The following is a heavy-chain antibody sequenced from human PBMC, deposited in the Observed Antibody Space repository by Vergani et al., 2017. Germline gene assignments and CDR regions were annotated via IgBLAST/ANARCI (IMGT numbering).Heavy chain of an antibody. V-gene: IGHV4-39*01. CDR3: ASLGSTSYYDSSGYRY. Sequence: QLQLQESGPGLVKPSETLSLTCTVSGGSISSSSYYWGWIRQPPGKGLEWIGSIYYSGSTDYNPSLKSRVTISVDTSKNQFSLKLSSVTAADTAVYYCASLGSTSYYDSSGYRYWGQGTLVTVSS. CDR1: GGSISSSSYY. J-gene: IGHJ4*02. D-gene: IGHD3-22*01. CDR2: IYYSGST.